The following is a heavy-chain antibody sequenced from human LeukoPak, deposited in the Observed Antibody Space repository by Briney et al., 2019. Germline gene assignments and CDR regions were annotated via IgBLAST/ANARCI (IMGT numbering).Heavy chain of an antibody. J-gene: IGHJ6*03. CDR2: IHSSGST. V-gene: IGHV4-4*07. CDR1: GVSMNYYF. CDR3: ARAYYYYYMDV. Sequence: SETLSLTCTVSGVSMNYYFWNWIRQPAGEGLQWIGRIHSSGSTNYNPSLKSRVTISVDTSKNQFSLKLSSVTAADTAVYYCARAYYYYYMDVWGKGTTVTISS.